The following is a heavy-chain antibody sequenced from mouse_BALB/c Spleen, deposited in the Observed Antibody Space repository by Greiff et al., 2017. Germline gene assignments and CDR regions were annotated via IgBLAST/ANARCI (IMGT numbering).Heavy chain of an antibody. CDR2: ISSGSSTI. CDR1: GFTFSSFG. V-gene: IGHV5-17*02. D-gene: IGHD3-2*01. CDR3: ARLDSSEAMDY. Sequence: EVKLVESGGGLVQPGGSRKLSCAASGFTFSSFGMHWVRQAPEKGLEWVAYISSGSSTIYYADTVKGRFTISRDNPKNTLFLQMTSLRSEDTAMYYCARLDSSEAMDYWGQGTSVTVSS. J-gene: IGHJ4*01.